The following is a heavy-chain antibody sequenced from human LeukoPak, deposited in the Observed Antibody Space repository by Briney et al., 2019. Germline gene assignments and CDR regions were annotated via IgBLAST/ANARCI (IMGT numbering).Heavy chain of an antibody. CDR3: ARSLVATIKTNGEQQLVQSRDAFDI. J-gene: IGHJ3*02. V-gene: IGHV4-59*08. CDR1: GGSISSYF. D-gene: IGHD6-13*01. CDR2: IYNSGST. Sequence: SETLSLTCTVSGGSISSYFWIWIRQPPGKGLEWIGYIYNSGSTNYNPSLKSRVSISVDTSKNQFSLKLSSVTAADTAVYYCARSLVATIKTNGEQQLVQSRDAFDIWGQGTMVTVSS.